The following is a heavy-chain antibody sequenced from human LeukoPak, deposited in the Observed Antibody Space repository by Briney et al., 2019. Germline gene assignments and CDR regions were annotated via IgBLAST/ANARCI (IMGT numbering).Heavy chain of an antibody. V-gene: IGHV3-48*02. J-gene: IGHJ4*02. D-gene: IGHD4-23*01. CDR1: GFTFSSYS. CDR3: ARHDYAGNSGDY. Sequence: PGGSLRLSCAASGFTFSSYSMNWVRQTPGKGLEWVSYIGTSSTIYYADSVKGRFTISRDNAKNSLYLQMNSLRDEDTAVYYCARHDYAGNSGDYWGQGTLVTVSS. CDR2: IGTSSTI.